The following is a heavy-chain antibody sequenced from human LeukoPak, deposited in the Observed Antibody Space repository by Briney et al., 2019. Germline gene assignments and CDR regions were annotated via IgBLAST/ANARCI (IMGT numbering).Heavy chain of an antibody. Sequence: PGGSLRLSCAASGFTFSSYEMNWVRQAPGKGLEWVSSIGSSGSHIYYADSVTGRFTISRDNAKNSLYLQVNSLRAEDTAVYYCASNYIGAFDIWGQGTMVTVSS. V-gene: IGHV3-48*03. D-gene: IGHD2-15*01. CDR2: IGSSGSHI. J-gene: IGHJ3*02. CDR1: GFTFSSYE. CDR3: ASNYIGAFDI.